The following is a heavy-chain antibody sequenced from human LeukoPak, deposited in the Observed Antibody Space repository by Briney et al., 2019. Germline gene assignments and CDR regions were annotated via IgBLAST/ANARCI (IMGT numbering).Heavy chain of an antibody. CDR3: AREGVMGGALVY. D-gene: IGHD2-21*01. Sequence: GSLRLSCAASEFTISSNYMTWVRQAPGKGLEWVSIIYSGGSTYYADSVKGRFAISRDNSKNTLYLQMNSLRAEDTAVYYCAREGVMGGALVYWGQGTLVTVSS. J-gene: IGHJ4*02. CDR2: IYSGGST. V-gene: IGHV3-53*01. CDR1: EFTISSNY.